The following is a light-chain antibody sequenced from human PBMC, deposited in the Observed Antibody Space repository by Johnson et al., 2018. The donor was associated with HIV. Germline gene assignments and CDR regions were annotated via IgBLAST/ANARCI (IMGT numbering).Light chain of an antibody. CDR3: ATWDTSLNVYV. Sequence: QSVLTQPPSASGAPGQRVTISCSASSSNIVSNTVPWYQQLPGTAPKLLIYSNNQRPSGIPDRFSGSKSGTSASLAITGLQPGDEADYYFATWDTSLNVYVFGTGTKVTVL. CDR2: SNN. CDR1: SSNIVSNT. V-gene: IGLV1-44*01. J-gene: IGLJ1*01.